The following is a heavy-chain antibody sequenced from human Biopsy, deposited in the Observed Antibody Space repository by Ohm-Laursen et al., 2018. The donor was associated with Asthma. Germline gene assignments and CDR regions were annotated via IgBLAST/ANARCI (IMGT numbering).Heavy chain of an antibody. Sequence: LRLSCAASGFTFSSYYMHWVRQAPGKGLVWVSAITGSGGTTYYADSVRGRFTISRDNSKSTLFLQMDSLSAEDTAVYYCAKDFRGIAVAGDRGFDYWGQGTLVTVSS. D-gene: IGHD6-19*01. CDR1: GFTFSSYY. V-gene: IGHV3-23*01. CDR3: AKDFRGIAVAGDRGFDY. J-gene: IGHJ4*02. CDR2: ITGSGGTT.